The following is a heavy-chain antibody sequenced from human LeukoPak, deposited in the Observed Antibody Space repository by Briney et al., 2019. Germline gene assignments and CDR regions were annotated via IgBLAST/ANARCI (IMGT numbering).Heavy chain of an antibody. Sequence: PGGSLRLSCAASGFTFSSYAMSWVRQAPGKGLEWVSAISGSGGSTYYADSVKGRFTISRDNSKNTLYLQMNSLRAEDTAVYYCAKEAPYYYDSSGYYLDYWGQGTLVTVSS. J-gene: IGHJ4*02. CDR2: ISGSGGST. CDR1: GFTFSSYA. D-gene: IGHD3-22*01. V-gene: IGHV3-23*01. CDR3: AKEAPYYYDSSGYYLDY.